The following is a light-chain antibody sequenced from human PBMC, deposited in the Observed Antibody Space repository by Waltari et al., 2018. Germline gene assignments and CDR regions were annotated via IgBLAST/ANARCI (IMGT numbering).Light chain of an antibody. CDR2: GAF. J-gene: IGKJ4*01. Sequence: RTSPSVSKTYLAWYQQKPGQTPRLLSYGAFNRANGIPDRFSCSGSGTDFTLTISRLEPEDSAVYYCQQYVSLPLTFGGGTKVEIQ. CDR1: PSVSKTY. V-gene: IGKV3-20*01. CDR3: QQYVSLPLT.